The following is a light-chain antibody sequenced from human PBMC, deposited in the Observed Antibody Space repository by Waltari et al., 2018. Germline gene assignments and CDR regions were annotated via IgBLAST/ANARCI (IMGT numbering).Light chain of an antibody. V-gene: IGKV1-16*01. CDR1: QGIDNY. J-gene: IGKJ1*01. CDR3: HHYIFYLRT. CDR2: AAS. Sequence: DIKMTQSPSSLSASVGDRVTITCRASQGIDNYLSWFQQNPGKAPKSLIYAASILRSGVPLLFWLMRSGTEFSLTIIGLQPEHFATYSCHHYIFYLRTVGQRAEVELK.